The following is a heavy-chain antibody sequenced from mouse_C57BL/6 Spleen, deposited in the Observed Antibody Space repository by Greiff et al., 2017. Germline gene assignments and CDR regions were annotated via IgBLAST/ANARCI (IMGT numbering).Heavy chain of an antibody. CDR3: ARSYYGSSYVFDY. J-gene: IGHJ2*01. D-gene: IGHD1-1*01. CDR2: IDPSDSYT. Sequence: VQLQQPGAELVMPGASVKLSCKASGYTFTSYWMHWVKQRPGQGLEWIGEIDPSDSYTNYNQKFKGKSTLTVDKSSSTAYMQLSSLTSEDSAVYYCARSYYGSSYVFDYWGQGTTRTVSS. CDR1: GYTFTSYW. V-gene: IGHV1-69*01.